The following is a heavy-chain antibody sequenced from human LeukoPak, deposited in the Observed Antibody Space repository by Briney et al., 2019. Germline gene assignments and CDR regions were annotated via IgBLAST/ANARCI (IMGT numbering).Heavy chain of an antibody. CDR1: GFTFSGYV. V-gene: IGHV3-23*01. D-gene: IGHD3-10*01. J-gene: IGHJ3*02. CDR2: ISGSGGST. CDR3: AKEGSMKGAFDI. Sequence: GVSLRLSCAASGFTFSGYVMSWVRQAPGKGLEWVSGISGSGGSTYYADSVKGRFTISRDNSKNTLYLQMNGLRAEDTAVYYCAKEGSMKGAFDIWGQGTMVTVSS.